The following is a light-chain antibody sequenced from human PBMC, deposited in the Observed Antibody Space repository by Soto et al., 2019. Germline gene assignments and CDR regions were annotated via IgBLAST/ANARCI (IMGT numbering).Light chain of an antibody. J-gene: IGKJ4*01. V-gene: IGKV3-15*01. CDR1: QSVSSL. CDR3: QQYNNRPLT. CDR2: GAS. Sequence: EVVMTQSPTTLSVYPGERATLSCRASQSVSSLFDWYQQKPGQAPRLHIYGASRRANGIPDRFSASGSGTEFALTISSLQSGDFAVYYCQQYNNRPLTFGRGTKVEIK.